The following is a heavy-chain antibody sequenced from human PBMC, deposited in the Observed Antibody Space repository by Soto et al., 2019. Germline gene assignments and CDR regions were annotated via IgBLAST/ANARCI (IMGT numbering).Heavy chain of an antibody. V-gene: IGHV3-15*01. CDR3: TTGGYCSGGSCYPPYYYYYGMDV. CDR2: IKSKNDGGTT. J-gene: IGHJ6*02. Sequence: GSLRLSCAASGFTFSNAWMSWVRQAPGKGLEWVGRIKSKNDGGTTDYAAPVKGRFTISRDDSKKTMYLQMNSMKTEDTALYYCTTGGYCSGGSCYPPYYYYYGMDVWGQGT. CDR1: GFTFSNAW. D-gene: IGHD2-15*01.